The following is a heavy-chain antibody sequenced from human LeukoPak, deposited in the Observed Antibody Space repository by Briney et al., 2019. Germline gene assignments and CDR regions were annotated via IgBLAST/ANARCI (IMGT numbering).Heavy chain of an antibody. J-gene: IGHJ4*02. CDR2: ISYDGSNK. V-gene: IGHV3-30-3*01. CDR3: AIPEGGYCSITSCQAFDY. CDR1: GFTFSSYA. Sequence: GRSLRLSCAASGFTFSSYAMHWVRQAPGKGLEWVAVISYDGSNKYYADSVKGRFTISRDNSKNTLYLQMNSLRAEDTAVYYCAIPEGGYCSITSCQAFDYWGQGTLVTVSS. D-gene: IGHD2-2*01.